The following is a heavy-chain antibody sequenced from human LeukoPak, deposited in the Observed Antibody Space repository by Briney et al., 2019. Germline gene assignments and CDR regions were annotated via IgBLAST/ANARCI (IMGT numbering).Heavy chain of an antibody. CDR2: IYYSGST. CDR1: GGSISSYY. D-gene: IGHD3-22*01. J-gene: IGHJ5*02. CDR3: AAASGYYPTGWFDP. V-gene: IGHV4-59*12. Sequence: SETLSLTCTVSGGSISSYYWSWIRQPPGKGLEWIGYIYYSGSTNYNPSLKSRVTISVDTSKNQFSLKLSSVTAADTAVYYCAAASGYYPTGWFDPWGQGTLVTVSS.